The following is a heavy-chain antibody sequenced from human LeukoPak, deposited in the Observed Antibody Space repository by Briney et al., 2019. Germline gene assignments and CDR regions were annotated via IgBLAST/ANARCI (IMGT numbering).Heavy chain of an antibody. CDR3: ARWHSEAFDI. CDR1: GFTFSSYS. D-gene: IGHD2-21*01. J-gene: IGHJ3*02. Sequence: PGGSLRLSCAAAGFTFSSYSMNWVRQAPGKGMEWVSSISSSSSYIYYADSVKGRFTISRDNAKNSLYLQMNSLRAEDTAVYYCARWHSEAFDIWGQGTMVTVSS. V-gene: IGHV3-21*01. CDR2: ISSSSSYI.